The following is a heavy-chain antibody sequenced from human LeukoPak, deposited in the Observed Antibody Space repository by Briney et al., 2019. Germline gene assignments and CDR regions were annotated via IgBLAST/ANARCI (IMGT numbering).Heavy chain of an antibody. V-gene: IGHV3-74*01. CDR2: INGDGYST. D-gene: IGHD1-26*01. J-gene: IGHJ4*02. Sequence: PGGSQRLSCAASGFTFRRYWMYWVRPAPGKGLVWVSRINGDGYSTSYAASVKGRFTISSDNAKNTLYLQMNTLRDEDTAVYYCARGIVGARDFDYWGQGTLVTVSS. CDR1: GFTFRRYW. CDR3: ARGIVGARDFDY.